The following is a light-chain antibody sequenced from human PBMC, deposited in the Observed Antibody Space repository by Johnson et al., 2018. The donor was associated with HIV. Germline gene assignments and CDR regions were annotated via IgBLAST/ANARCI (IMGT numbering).Light chain of an antibody. CDR3: GTWDSSLSAGGYV. J-gene: IGLJ1*01. V-gene: IGLV1-51*01. CDR2: DNN. Sequence: QSVLTQPPSVSAAPGQKVTISCSESSSNIGNNYVSWYQQLPGTAPKLLIYDNNKRPSGIPDRFSGSKSGTSATLGITGLQTGAEADYYCGTWDSSLSAGGYVFGTGTKVTVL. CDR1: SSNIGNNY.